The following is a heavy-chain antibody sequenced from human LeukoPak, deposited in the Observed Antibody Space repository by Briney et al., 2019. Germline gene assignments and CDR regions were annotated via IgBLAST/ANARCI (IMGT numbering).Heavy chain of an antibody. CDR2: IYSGERT. J-gene: IGHJ4*02. Sequence: GGSLRLSCSASGLTVSDNFLSWVRQAPGKGLEWVSVIYSGERTFYADSVKGRFIISRDNSKNTVYLQMNSLRAEDTAVYYCARSGGLQKFDYWGQGTLVTVSS. CDR1: GLTVSDNF. CDR3: ARSGGLQKFDY. D-gene: IGHD4-11*01. V-gene: IGHV3-66*02.